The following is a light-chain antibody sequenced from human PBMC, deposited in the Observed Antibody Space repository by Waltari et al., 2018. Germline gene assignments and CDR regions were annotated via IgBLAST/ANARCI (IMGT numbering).Light chain of an antibody. CDR3: QSYDTSLSEVV. V-gene: IGLV1-40*01. J-gene: IGLJ2*01. CDR2: GKS. Sequence: QSVLPQPPSVSGAPGQRVTISCTVGSPNIGAGYDVHWYQQLPGTAPKLLIYGKSNRPSGVPDRFSGSKSGTSASLAITGLRAEDEADYYCQSYDTSLSEVVFGGGTKLTVL. CDR1: SPNIGAGYD.